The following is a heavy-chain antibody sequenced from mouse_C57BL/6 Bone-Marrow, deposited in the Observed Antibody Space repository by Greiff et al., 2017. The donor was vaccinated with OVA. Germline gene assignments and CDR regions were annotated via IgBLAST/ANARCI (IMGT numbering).Heavy chain of an antibody. CDR1: GYAFTNYL. CDR2: INPGSGGT. CDR3: ARWGGNPAY. J-gene: IGHJ3*01. V-gene: IGHV1-54*01. Sequence: VQLQQSGAELVRPGTSVKVSCKASGYAFTNYLIEWVKQRPGQGLEWIGVINPGSGGTNYNEKFKGKATLTADKSSSTAYMQLSSLTSEDSAVYFCARWGGNPAYWGQGTLVTVSA. D-gene: IGHD2-1*01.